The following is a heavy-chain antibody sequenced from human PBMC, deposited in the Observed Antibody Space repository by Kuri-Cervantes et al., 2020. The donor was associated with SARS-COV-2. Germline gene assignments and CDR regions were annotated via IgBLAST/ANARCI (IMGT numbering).Heavy chain of an antibody. J-gene: IGHJ4*02. CDR3: ANWRRRIAAAGPFDY. D-gene: IGHD6-13*01. CDR2: ISGSGGST. V-gene: IGHV3-23*01. Sequence: GGSLRLSCAASGLTFSSYAMSWVRQAPGKGLEWVSAISGSGGSTYYADSVKGRFTISRDNSKNTLYLQMNSLRAEDTAVYYCANWRRRIAAAGPFDYWGQGTLVTVSS. CDR1: GLTFSSYA.